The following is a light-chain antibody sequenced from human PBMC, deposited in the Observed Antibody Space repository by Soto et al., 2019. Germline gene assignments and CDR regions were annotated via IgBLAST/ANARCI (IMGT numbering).Light chain of an antibody. CDR3: QQYYTSPLT. CDR2: GAF. V-gene: IGKV3-20*01. Sequence: EIVLTQSPGTLSLSPGERGTLSCRANQNLTRNYLAWYQQKGGQAPRLLIYGAFNRASGVPDRFSGSGSGTDFTLTISRLDPEDFAVYYCQQYYTSPLTFGGGTKVDLK. CDR1: QNLTRNY. J-gene: IGKJ4*01.